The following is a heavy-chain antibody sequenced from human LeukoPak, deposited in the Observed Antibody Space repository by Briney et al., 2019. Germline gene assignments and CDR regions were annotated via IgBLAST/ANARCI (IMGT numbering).Heavy chain of an antibody. CDR1: GFTVSSND. CDR3: ARDGPITNYFGN. J-gene: IGHJ4*02. V-gene: IGHV3-66*01. CDR2: IYSGGST. Sequence: QPGGSLRLSCAVSGFTVSSNDMSWVRQAPGKGLEWVSVIYSGGSTYYADSVKGRFTISRDNSKHTLYLQMNSLRGEDTAVYYCARDGPITNYFGNWGQGTLVTVSS. D-gene: IGHD3-10*01.